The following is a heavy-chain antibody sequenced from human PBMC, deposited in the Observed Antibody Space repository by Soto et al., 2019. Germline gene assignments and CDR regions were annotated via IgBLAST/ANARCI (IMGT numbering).Heavy chain of an antibody. CDR1: GGSFSGYY. CDR3: ARGRRVVVAATYNYYYYMDV. Sequence: SETLSLTCAVYGGSFSGYYWSWIRQPPGKGLEWIGEINHSGSTNYNPSLKSRVTISVDTSKNQFSLKLSSVTAADTAVYYCARGRRVVVAATYNYYYYMDVWGKGTTVTVSS. D-gene: IGHD2-15*01. V-gene: IGHV4-34*01. CDR2: INHSGST. J-gene: IGHJ6*03.